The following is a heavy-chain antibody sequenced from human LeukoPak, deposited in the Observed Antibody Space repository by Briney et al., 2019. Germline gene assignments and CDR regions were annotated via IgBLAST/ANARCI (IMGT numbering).Heavy chain of an antibody. J-gene: IGHJ4*02. D-gene: IGHD3-22*01. CDR1: GFTFSSYA. CDR3: AKPILQYYYDSGGHDY. Sequence: GGSLRLSCAASGFTFSSYAMSWVRQAPGKGLEWVSAISGSGGSTYYADSVKGRFTISRDNSKNTLYLQMNSLRAEDTAVYYCAKPILQYYYDSGGHDYWGQGTLVTVSS. CDR2: ISGSGGST. V-gene: IGHV3-23*01.